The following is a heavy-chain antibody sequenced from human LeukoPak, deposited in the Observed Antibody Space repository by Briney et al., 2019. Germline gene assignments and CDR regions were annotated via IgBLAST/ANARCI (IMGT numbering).Heavy chain of an antibody. CDR3: ARGTVDY. V-gene: IGHV3-74*01. J-gene: IGHJ4*02. Sequence: KGLVWVSRINSDGSSTSYADSVKGRFTISRDNAKNTLYLQMNSLRAEDTAVYYCARGTVDYWGQGTLVTVSS. D-gene: IGHD3-16*01. CDR2: INSDGSST.